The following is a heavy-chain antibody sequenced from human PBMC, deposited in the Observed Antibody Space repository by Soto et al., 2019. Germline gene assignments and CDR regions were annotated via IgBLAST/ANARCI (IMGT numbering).Heavy chain of an antibody. CDR2: INLRGGTT. J-gene: IGHJ4*02. CDR3: ARGPEDSDVPRWDY. Sequence: QVQLMQSGAEVRKPGASVRLSCETSGYNFNQYYIHWVRQAPGQGLEWMGIINLRGGTTEYAHKFRGRVTVTGDTSTKTAYMELRSLRSEDTAMYFCARGPEDSDVPRWDYWGQGTLVTVYS. V-gene: IGHV1-46*02. CDR1: GYNFNQYY. D-gene: IGHD1-26*01.